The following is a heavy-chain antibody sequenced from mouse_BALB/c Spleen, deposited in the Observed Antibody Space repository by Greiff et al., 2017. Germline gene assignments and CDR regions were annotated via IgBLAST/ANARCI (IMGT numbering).Heavy chain of an antibody. Sequence: EVKLVESGPELVKPGASVKMSCKASGYTFTSYVMHWVKQKPGQGLEWIGYINPYNDGTKYNEKFKGKATLTSDKSSSTAYMELSSLTSEDSAVYYCARGGSSFDYWGQGTTLTVSS. CDR2: INPYNDGT. J-gene: IGHJ2*01. CDR3: ARGGSSFDY. V-gene: IGHV1-14*01. CDR1: GYTFTSYV.